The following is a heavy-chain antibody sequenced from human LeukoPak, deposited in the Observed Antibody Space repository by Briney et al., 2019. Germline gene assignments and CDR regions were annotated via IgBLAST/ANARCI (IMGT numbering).Heavy chain of an antibody. V-gene: IGHV3-20*04. D-gene: IGHD1-14*01. CDR2: ISWNGGNI. J-gene: IGHJ6*03. CDR3: TRTLTHYFYMTS. Sequence: GGSLRLSCAASGFTFSDYYMSWIRQAPGKGLEWVSSISWNGGNIGYADYVKGRFTISRDNVKNSLYLQMDSLRAEDTALYYCTRTLTHYFYMTSGAKGPRSPSP. CDR1: GFTFSDYY.